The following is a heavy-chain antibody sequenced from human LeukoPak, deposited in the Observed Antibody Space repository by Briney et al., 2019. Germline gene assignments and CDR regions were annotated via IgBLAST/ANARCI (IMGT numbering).Heavy chain of an antibody. D-gene: IGHD5-12*01. CDR1: GFTFSSYA. CDR2: ISYDGSNK. J-gene: IGHJ4*02. CDR3: ARPYGGYDLVPFDY. Sequence: PGRSLRLSCAASGFTFSSYAMHWVRQAPGKGLEWVAVISYDGSNKYYADSVKGRFTISRDDSKNTLYLQMNSLRAEDTAVYYCARPYGGYDLVPFDYWGQGTLVTVSS. V-gene: IGHV3-30-3*01.